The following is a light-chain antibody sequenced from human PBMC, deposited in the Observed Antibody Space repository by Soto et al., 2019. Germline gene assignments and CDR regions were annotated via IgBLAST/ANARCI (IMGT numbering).Light chain of an antibody. J-gene: IGLJ1*01. CDR3: SSFTTSSTLV. CDR2: DVS. CDR1: SGDVGSFDS. Sequence: QSALTQPASVSGSPGQPITISCTGTSGDVGSFDSVAWYQHNPGKAPKLMIYDVSNRPSGVSSRFSGSKSGNTASPSISGLQTEDEANYYCSSFTTSSTLVFGTGTK. V-gene: IGLV2-14*01.